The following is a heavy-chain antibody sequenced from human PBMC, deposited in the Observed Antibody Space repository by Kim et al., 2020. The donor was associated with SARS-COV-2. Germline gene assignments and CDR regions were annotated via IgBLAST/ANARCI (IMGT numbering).Heavy chain of an antibody. CDR1: GGSITSSRYY. CDR2: IYYSGNN. J-gene: IGHJ6*03. Sequence: SETLSLTCTVSGGSITSSRYYWGWIRQPLGKGLEWIGTIYYSGNNYYNPSLKSRVTISVDRSKNQFSLRLNPVTAADPAVYYCARQGIPISGWYVSHYYYYMDVWGRGATVTVSS. D-gene: IGHD6-19*01. V-gene: IGHV4-39*01. CDR3: ARQGIPISGWYVSHYYYYMDV.